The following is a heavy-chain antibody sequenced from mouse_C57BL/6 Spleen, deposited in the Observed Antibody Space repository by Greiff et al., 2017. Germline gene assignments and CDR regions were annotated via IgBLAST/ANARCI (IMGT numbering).Heavy chain of an antibody. CDR3: ARDYYGSSWFAY. CDR2: ISDGGSYT. V-gene: IGHV5-4*01. D-gene: IGHD1-1*01. CDR1: GFTFSSYA. J-gene: IGHJ3*01. Sequence: EVQLVESGGGLVKPGGSLKLSCAASGFTFSSYAMSWVRQTPEKRLEWVATISDGGSYTYYTDNVKGRFTISRDNAKNNLYLQMSHLKSEDTAMYYCARDYYGSSWFAYWGQGTLVTVSA.